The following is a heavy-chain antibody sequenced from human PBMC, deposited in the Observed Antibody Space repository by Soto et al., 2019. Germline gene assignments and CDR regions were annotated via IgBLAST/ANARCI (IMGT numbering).Heavy chain of an antibody. CDR2: ISSSGSTI. Sequence: GGSLRLSCAASGFTFSSYEMNWVRQAPGKGLEWVSYISSSGSTIYYADSVKGRFTISRDNAKNSLYLQMNSLRAEDTAVYYCAKVTGYCDSTSCYRGGYYYYGMDVWGQGTTVTVSS. D-gene: IGHD2-2*02. J-gene: IGHJ6*02. CDR3: AKVTGYCDSTSCYRGGYYYYGMDV. CDR1: GFTFSSYE. V-gene: IGHV3-48*03.